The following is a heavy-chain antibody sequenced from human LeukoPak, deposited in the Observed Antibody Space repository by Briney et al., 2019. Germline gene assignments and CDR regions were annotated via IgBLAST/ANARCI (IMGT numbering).Heavy chain of an antibody. Sequence: PGGSLRLSCAASGFTFGDYAMHWVRQAPGKGLEWVSGISWNSGSIGYADSVKGRFTISRDNAKNSLYLQMNSLRVEDMALYYCAKSGYSYEGEYYFDYWGQGTLVTVSS. CDR2: ISWNSGSI. V-gene: IGHV3-9*03. D-gene: IGHD5-18*01. CDR1: GFTFGDYA. J-gene: IGHJ4*02. CDR3: AKSGYSYEGEYYFDY.